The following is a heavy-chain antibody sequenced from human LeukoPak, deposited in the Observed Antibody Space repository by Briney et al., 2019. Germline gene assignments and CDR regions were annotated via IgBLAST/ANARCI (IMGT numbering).Heavy chain of an antibody. CDR1: GLTFRSCA. Sequence: GGSLRPSCAASGLTFRSCAMSWVRQAPGKGLEWVSGISGSGDRTYYADSVKGRFTISRDNSKNTLYLQMNTLRAEDTAVYYCAKDFTVVVPTAVALFDYWGQGTLVTVSS. D-gene: IGHD2-2*01. J-gene: IGHJ4*02. CDR3: AKDFTVVVPTAVALFDY. CDR2: ISGSGDRT. V-gene: IGHV3-23*01.